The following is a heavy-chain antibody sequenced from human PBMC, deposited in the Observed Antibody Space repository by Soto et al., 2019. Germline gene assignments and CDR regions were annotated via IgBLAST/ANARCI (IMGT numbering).Heavy chain of an antibody. D-gene: IGHD6-19*01. Sequence: GGSLRLSYAASGFTFDDYAMHWVRQTPGKGLEWVSFISWDGGSTYYADSVKGRFTISRDNSKNSLYLQMNSLRAADTALYYCAREQQWLPNGDGFDYWGQGTLVTVSS. J-gene: IGHJ4*02. CDR1: GFTFDDYA. CDR3: AREQQWLPNGDGFDY. CDR2: ISWDGGST. V-gene: IGHV3-43D*04.